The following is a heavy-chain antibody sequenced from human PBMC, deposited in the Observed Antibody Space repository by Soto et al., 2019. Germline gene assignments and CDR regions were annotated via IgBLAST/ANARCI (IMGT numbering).Heavy chain of an antibody. CDR3: ARGSMIFGVVALSNWFDP. J-gene: IGHJ5*02. CDR2: INPSGGT. Sequence: SETLSLTCGVNGGSFIGYSCNFIRHPAFKWLEWIVEINPSGGTKYSPSLNSRVSISVDSSKNQFSLKLTSVTSADTAVYYCARGSMIFGVVALSNWFDPWGQGTLVTVSS. CDR1: GGSFIGYS. D-gene: IGHD3-3*01. V-gene: IGHV4-34*01.